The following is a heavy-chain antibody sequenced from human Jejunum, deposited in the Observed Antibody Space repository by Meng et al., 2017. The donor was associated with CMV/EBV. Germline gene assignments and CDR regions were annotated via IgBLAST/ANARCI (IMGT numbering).Heavy chain of an antibody. CDR2: VSGSGFTT. CDR3: ARGRVRGIASAGAMVS. Sequence: FSSFALSWVRQAPGKGLEWVSTVSGSGFTTYYADSVKGRFTVSRDNSKNTLFLQMNSLRAEDTAVYYCARGRVRGIASAGAMVSWGQGTLVTVSS. CDR1: FSSFA. V-gene: IGHV3-23*01. D-gene: IGHD6-13*01. J-gene: IGHJ5*02.